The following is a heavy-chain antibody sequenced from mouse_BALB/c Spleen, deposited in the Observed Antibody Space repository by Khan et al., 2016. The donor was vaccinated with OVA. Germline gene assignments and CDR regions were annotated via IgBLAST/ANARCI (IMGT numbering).Heavy chain of an antibody. Sequence: QVQLKESGPGLVAPSQSLSITCTISGFSLTNYGIHWVRQPPGKSLEWLVVIWSDGSTTYNSTLKSRLSLTKDNSKSHVFLKMNSLQTDDTAMYYGARQPYYHYYVLDYWGQGTSVTVSS. CDR2: IWSDGST. CDR1: GFSLTNYG. CDR3: ARQPYYHYYVLDY. V-gene: IGHV2-6-1*01. D-gene: IGHD2-10*01. J-gene: IGHJ4*01.